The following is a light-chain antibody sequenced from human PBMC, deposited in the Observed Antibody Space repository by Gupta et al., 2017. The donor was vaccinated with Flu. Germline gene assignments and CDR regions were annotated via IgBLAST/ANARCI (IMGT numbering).Light chain of an antibody. CDR3: QQRTKCPLTFT. Sequence: EIVLTQSPVTLSLSPGERATLSCRASQPISSSLSWYQQKPGQAPRLLIYDASKRATGIPARFSGSGSGTDFTLIVSSLEPEDFATYYCQQRTKCPLTFTFGPGTKVDMK. V-gene: IGKV3-11*01. J-gene: IGKJ3*01. CDR1: QPISSS. CDR2: DAS.